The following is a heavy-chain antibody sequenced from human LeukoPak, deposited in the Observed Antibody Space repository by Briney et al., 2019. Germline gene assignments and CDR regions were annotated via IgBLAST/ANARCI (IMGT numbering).Heavy chain of an antibody. CDR2: IKQDGSEI. Sequence: GGSLRLSCAASGFTFSNYWMGWVRQAPGKGLEWVANIKQDGSEIYYVDSVKGRFTISRDNSKNTLYLQMNSLRTEDTAVYYCARESGGNTPYYFDYWGQGTLVTVSS. V-gene: IGHV3-7*01. J-gene: IGHJ4*02. CDR1: GFTFSNYW. CDR3: ARESGGNTPYYFDY. D-gene: IGHD2-2*02.